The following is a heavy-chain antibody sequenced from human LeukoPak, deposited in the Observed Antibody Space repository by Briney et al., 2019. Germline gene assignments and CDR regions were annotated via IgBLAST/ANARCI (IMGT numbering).Heavy chain of an antibody. CDR2: IYPGDSDT. D-gene: IGHD3-3*01. V-gene: IGHV5-51*01. CDR1: GYSFTSYW. Sequence: GESLKISCKGSGYSFTSYWIGWVRQMPGKGLEWMGIIYPGDSDTRYSPSFQGQVTISADKSISTAYLQWSSLKASDTAMYYCARSTYYDFWSGSPRGAFDIWGQGTMVTVSS. CDR3: ARSTYYDFWSGSPRGAFDI. J-gene: IGHJ3*02.